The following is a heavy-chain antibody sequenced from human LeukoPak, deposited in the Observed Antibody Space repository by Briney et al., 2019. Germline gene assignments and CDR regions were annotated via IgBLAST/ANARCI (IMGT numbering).Heavy chain of an antibody. D-gene: IGHD1-26*01. CDR1: GYTFTGYY. CDR3: ARTSGSYSDY. CDR2: ISAYNGNT. V-gene: IGHV1-18*04. Sequence: GASVKVSRKASGYTFTGYYMHWVRQAPGQGLEWMGWISAYNGNTNYAQKLQGRVTMTTDTSTSTAYMELRSLRSDDTAVYYCARTSGSYSDYWGQGTLVTVSS. J-gene: IGHJ4*02.